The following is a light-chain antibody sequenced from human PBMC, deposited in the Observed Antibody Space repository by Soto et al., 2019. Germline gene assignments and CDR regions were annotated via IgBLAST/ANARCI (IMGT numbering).Light chain of an antibody. CDR2: GAS. J-gene: IGKJ1*01. V-gene: IGKV3D-20*02. CDR1: QSVSSSY. CDR3: QQRSNWPWT. Sequence: EVVLTESPGTLSLAPGERATLSCRVSQSVSSSYLAWYQQKPGQAPRLLIYGASSRATGIPDRFSGSGSGTDFTLTISRLEPEDFAVYYCQQRSNWPWTLGQGTKVDIK.